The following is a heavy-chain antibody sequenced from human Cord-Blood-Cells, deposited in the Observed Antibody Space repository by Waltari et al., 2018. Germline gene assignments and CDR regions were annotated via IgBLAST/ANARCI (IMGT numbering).Heavy chain of an antibody. CDR3: ARGEKRLVAVDY. D-gene: IGHD6-6*01. Sequence: QVQLQQWGAGLLKPSETLSLTCAVYGGSFSGYYWSWIRQPPGTGLEWIGEINHSGGTNCNPSLKSRVTISVDTSKNQFSLKLSSVTAADTAVYYCARGEKRLVAVDYWGQGTLVTVSS. J-gene: IGHJ4*02. CDR2: INHSGGT. CDR1: GGSFSGYY. V-gene: IGHV4-34*01.